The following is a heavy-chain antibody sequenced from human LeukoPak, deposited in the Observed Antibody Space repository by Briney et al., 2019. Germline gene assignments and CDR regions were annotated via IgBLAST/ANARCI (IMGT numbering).Heavy chain of an antibody. CDR2: INPYSGGT. Sequence: ASVKLSCTASRYTFTDYYMHWVRQAPGQGLEWMACINPYSGGTNYAQNFQGRVTMTRDTSISTGYMELSRLGSDDTAVYYCARIRGGNNYHFDYWGQGTMVTVSS. CDR3: ARIRGGNNYHFDY. CDR1: RYTFTDYY. V-gene: IGHV1-2*02. J-gene: IGHJ4*02. D-gene: IGHD1-26*01.